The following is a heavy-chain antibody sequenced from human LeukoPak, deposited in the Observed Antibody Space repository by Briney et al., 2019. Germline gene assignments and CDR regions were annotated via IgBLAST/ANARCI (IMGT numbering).Heavy chain of an antibody. J-gene: IGHJ4*02. CDR1: EFTFSTSA. Sequence: PGRSLRLSCAASEFTFSTSAMHWVRQAPGKGLEWVANIKQDGSKKSYVDSVKGRFTISRDNAKNSLYLQMNSLRAEDTAIYYCTRVGYIDEGIDYWGQGTLVTVSS. CDR2: IKQDGSKK. V-gene: IGHV3-7*04. CDR3: TRVGYIDEGIDY. D-gene: IGHD5-24*01.